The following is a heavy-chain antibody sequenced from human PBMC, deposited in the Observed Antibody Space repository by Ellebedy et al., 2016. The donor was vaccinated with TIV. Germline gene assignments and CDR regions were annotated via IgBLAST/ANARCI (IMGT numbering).Heavy chain of an antibody. CDR1: GFTFSIYA. CDR3: VKGLGHCISTACPRGDH. J-gene: IGHJ4*02. CDR2: ISGSGDRT. D-gene: IGHD2-15*01. Sequence: GESLKISCAASGFTFSIYAMSWVRQAPGKGLEWVSLISGSGDRTYYADSVKGRFTISRDNSKNTLDLEMNRLTVEDTAVYYCVKGLGHCISTACPRGDHWGQGTLVTVSS. V-gene: IGHV3-23*01.